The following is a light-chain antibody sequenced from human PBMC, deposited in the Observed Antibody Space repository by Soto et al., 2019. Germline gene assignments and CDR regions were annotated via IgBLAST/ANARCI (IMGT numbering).Light chain of an antibody. CDR2: YNS. J-gene: IGLJ1*01. CDR1: SSNIGAGYD. CDR3: QSYDSSLSAYV. Sequence: QSVLTQPPSVSGAPGQRVTISCTGSSSNIGAGYDAHWYQHLPGTAPKLLIYYNSNRPSGVPDRFSGSKSDTSASLAITGLQAEDEADYYCQSYDSSLSAYVFGTGTKVTVL. V-gene: IGLV1-40*01.